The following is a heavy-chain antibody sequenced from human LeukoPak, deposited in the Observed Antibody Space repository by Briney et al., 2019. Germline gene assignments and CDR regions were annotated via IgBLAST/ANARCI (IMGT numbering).Heavy chain of an antibody. J-gene: IGHJ4*02. CDR2: ISSSSYI. V-gene: IGHV3-21*01. Sequence: GGSLRLSCAASGFTFSSYSMNWVRQAPGKGLEWVSSISSSSYIYYADSVKGRFTISRDNAKNSLYLQMNSLRAEDTAVYYCARVITYYDFWSGYGIVGYFDYWGQGTLVTVSS. CDR3: ARVITYYDFWSGYGIVGYFDY. D-gene: IGHD3-3*01. CDR1: GFTFSSYS.